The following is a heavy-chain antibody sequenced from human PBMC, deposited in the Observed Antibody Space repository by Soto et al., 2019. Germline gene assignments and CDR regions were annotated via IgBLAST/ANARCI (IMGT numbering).Heavy chain of an antibody. J-gene: IGHJ6*02. V-gene: IGHV1-18*01. Sequence: ASVKVSCKAAGYTFTSYGISWVRQAPGQGLEWMGWIRAYNGNTKYAQKLQGRVTMYTDTSTSTAYMELRSLKSDDTAGYYLAGAKAVAGTAYYGMDVWGQGTTVTVSS. CDR2: IRAYNGNT. CDR1: GYTFTSYG. CDR3: AGAKAVAGTAYYGMDV. D-gene: IGHD6-19*01.